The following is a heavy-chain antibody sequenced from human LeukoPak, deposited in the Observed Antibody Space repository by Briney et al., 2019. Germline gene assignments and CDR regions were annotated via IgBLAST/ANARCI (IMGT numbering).Heavy chain of an antibody. J-gene: IGHJ6*03. CDR1: RGSFSGYH. CDR3: ARDRDGIALIRDRRYYYMDV. D-gene: IGHD3-10*01. V-gene: IGHV4-34*01. Sequence: PSETLSLTCAVYRGSFSGYHWGWIRKSPGKGLEWIGEINQSGGTIYNPSLKSPVTISIDTSKSQFSLKLISVTAADTAVYYCARDRDGIALIRDRRYYYMDVWGKGTTVTVSS. CDR2: INQSGGT.